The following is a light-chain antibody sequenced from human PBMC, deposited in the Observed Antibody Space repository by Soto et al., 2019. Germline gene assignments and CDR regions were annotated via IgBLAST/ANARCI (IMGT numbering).Light chain of an antibody. CDR2: GAS. CDR1: QSVSSNS. J-gene: IGKJ2*01. Sequence: EIVLTQSPGTLSLSPEERATLSCRASQSVSSNSVSWYQQKPGQAPRLLIYGASNRVTGIPDRFTGSGSGTEFTLTITRLEPEDFAVYHCHQYGGPPRTFGQGTKLEIK. CDR3: HQYGGPPRT. V-gene: IGKV3-20*01.